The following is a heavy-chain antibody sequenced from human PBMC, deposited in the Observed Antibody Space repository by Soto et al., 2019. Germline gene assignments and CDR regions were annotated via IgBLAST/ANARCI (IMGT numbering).Heavy chain of an antibody. CDR3: AKDQNWFDP. D-gene: IGHD2-15*01. CDR2: IIPIFGTA. J-gene: IGHJ5*02. V-gene: IGHV1-69*13. CDR1: GGTFSSYA. Sequence: GASVKVSCKASGGTFSSYAISWVRQAPGQGLEWMGGIIPIFGTANYAQKFQGRVTITADESTSTAYMELSSLRFEDTAVYYCAKDQNWFDPWGQGTLGTVSS.